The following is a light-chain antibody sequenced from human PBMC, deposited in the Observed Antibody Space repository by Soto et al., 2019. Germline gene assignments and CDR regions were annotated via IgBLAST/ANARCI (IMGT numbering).Light chain of an antibody. J-gene: IGLJ1*01. CDR2: EVS. CDR3: SSYTSSSSYV. Sequence: QSVLTQPPSVSGSPGQSVTISCTGTSSDVGSYNRVSWYQQPPGTAPKLMIYEVSNRPSGVPDRFSGSKSGNTASLTISGLQAEDEADYHCSSYTSSSSYVFGTGTNVTVL. CDR1: SSDVGSYNR. V-gene: IGLV2-18*02.